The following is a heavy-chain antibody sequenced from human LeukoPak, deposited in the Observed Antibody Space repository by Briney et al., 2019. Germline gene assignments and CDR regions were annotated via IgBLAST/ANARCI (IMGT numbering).Heavy chain of an antibody. D-gene: IGHD6-19*01. CDR1: GFTFSSYG. J-gene: IGHJ4*02. CDR3: ANLEAVAGSGHFDY. V-gene: IGHV3-30*18. Sequence: GGSLRLSCAASGFTFSSYGMHWVRQAPGKGLEWVAVISYDGSNKYYADSVKGRFTISRDNPKNTLYLQMNSLRAEDTAVYYCANLEAVAGSGHFDYWGQGTLVTVSS. CDR2: ISYDGSNK.